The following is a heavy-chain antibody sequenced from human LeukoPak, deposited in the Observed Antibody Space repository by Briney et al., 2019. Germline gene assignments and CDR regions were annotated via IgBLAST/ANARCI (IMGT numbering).Heavy chain of an antibody. J-gene: IGHJ4*02. V-gene: IGHV3-66*01. D-gene: IGHD3-9*01. CDR1: GFMFSSYW. Sequence: GGSLRLSCAASGFMFSSYWMSWVRQAPGKGLEWVSVIYSGGSTYYADSVKGRFTISRDNSKNTLYLQMNSLRVEDTAVYYCALGLVTDYWGQGTLVTVSS. CDR3: ALGLVTDY. CDR2: IYSGGST.